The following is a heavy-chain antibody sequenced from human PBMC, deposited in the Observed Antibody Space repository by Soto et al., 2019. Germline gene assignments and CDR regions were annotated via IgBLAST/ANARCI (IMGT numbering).Heavy chain of an antibody. J-gene: IGHJ6*02. CDR3: ARRRESYYYYGMDV. Sequence: QVQLVQSGAEVKKPGSSVKVSCKASGGTFSSYAISWVRQAPGQGLEWMGVIIPIFGTANYAQKFQGRVKITADEATSTAYMELSSLRSEDKAVYYCARRRESYYYYGMDVCGQGTTVTVSS. CDR2: IIPIFGTA. V-gene: IGHV1-69*01. CDR1: GGTFSSYA.